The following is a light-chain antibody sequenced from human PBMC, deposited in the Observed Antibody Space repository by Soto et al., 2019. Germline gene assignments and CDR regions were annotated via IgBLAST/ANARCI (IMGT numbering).Light chain of an antibody. V-gene: IGLV2-14*03. CDR2: DVS. J-gene: IGLJ2*01. Sequence: QSALTQPASVSGSPGQSITISCTGTSSDVGGYNYVSWYQQHPGKAPKLMIYDVSNRPSGVSNRFSGSKSGNTASLTISGLQAEDEADYYCHSYTSSSTPVLFGGGTKVTVL. CDR1: SSDVGGYNY. CDR3: HSYTSSSTPVL.